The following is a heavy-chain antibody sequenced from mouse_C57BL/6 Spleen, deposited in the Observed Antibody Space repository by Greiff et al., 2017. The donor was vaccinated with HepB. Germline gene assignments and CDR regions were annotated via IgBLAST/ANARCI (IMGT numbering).Heavy chain of an antibody. V-gene: IGHV1-18*01. CDR2: INPNNGGT. CDR3: ARGLRRALYYYAMDY. Sequence: EVQLQQSGPELVKPGASVKIPCKASGYTFTDYNMDWVKQSHGKSLEWIGDINPNNGGTIYNQKFKGKATLTVDKSSSTAYMELRSLTSEDTAVYYCARGLRRALYYYAMDYWGQGTSVTVSS. J-gene: IGHJ4*01. CDR1: GYTFTDYN. D-gene: IGHD2-2*01.